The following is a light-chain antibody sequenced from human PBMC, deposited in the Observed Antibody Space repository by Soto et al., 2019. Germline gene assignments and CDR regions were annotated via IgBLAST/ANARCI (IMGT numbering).Light chain of an antibody. CDR3: FSDTSGSTRV. CDR1: SSDVGGYNY. V-gene: IGLV2-14*01. J-gene: IGLJ1*01. Sequence: QSALTQPASVSGSPGQSITISCTGTSSDVGGYNYVSWYQQHPGKAPKLMIYEVTNRPSGVSDRFSGSRSGNTASLTISGLQTEDEADYYCFSDTSGSTRVFGTGTKVTVL. CDR2: EVT.